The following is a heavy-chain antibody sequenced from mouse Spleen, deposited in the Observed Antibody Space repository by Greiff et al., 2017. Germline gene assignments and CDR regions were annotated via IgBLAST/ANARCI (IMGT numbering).Heavy chain of an antibody. V-gene: IGHV1-42*01. D-gene: IGHD3-2*02. CDR1: GYSFTGYY. J-gene: IGHJ4*01. CDR2: INPSTGGT. CDR3: ARGRQLRLPYAMDY. Sequence: VHVKQSGPELVKPGASVKISCKASGYSFTGYYMNWVKQSPEKSLEWIGEINPSTGGTTYNQKFKAKATLTVDKSSSTAYMQLKSLTSEDSAVYYCARGRQLRLPYAMDYWGQGTSVTVSS.